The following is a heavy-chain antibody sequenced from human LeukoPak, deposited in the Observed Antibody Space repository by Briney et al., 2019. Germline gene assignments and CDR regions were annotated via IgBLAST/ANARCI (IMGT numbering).Heavy chain of an antibody. CDR1: GGSTGSDY. CDR3: ARLSLHCSGGSCYRGAFDS. CDR2: VYYSGVT. V-gene: IGHV4-59*08. D-gene: IGHD2-15*01. J-gene: IGHJ4*02. Sequence: SETLSLTCTVSGGSTGSDYWSWIRQPPGKGLEWIAYVYYSGVTSYNPSLKSRVAISIDTSKNQFSLNLSSVTAADTAVYYCARLSLHCSGGSCYRGAFDSWGQGTLVTVSS.